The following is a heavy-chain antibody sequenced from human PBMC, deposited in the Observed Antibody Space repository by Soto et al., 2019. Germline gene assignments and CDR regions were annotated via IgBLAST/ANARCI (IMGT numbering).Heavy chain of an antibody. J-gene: IGHJ2*01. CDR3: AKEPVGPDWYFDL. CDR1: GFTFSDYA. CDR2: ISPSGAST. Sequence: GGSLRLSCVASGFTFSDYAMNWVRQAPGKGLEWVSGISPSGASTYYADSVKGRFTVSRDNSKNTLYLQMNSLRAEDTAVYNCAKEPVGPDWYFDLWGRGTLVTVSS. V-gene: IGHV3-23*01.